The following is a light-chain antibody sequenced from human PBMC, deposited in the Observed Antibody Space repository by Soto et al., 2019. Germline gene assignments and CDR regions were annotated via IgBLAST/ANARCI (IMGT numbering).Light chain of an antibody. CDR1: QSVSSN. J-gene: IGKJ5*01. CDR2: GAS. V-gene: IGKV3-15*01. Sequence: EIVMTQSPATLSVSPGERATLYFRASQSVSSNLAWYQQKPGQAPRLLIYGASTRATGIPARFSGSGSGTEFTLTISSLQSEDFAVYYCQQYNNWPSTFGQGTRLEIK. CDR3: QQYNNWPST.